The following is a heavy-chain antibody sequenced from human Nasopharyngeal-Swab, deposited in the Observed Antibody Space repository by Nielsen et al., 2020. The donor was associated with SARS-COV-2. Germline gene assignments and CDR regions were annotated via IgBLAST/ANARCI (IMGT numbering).Heavy chain of an antibody. V-gene: IGHV3-30*18. CDR3: AKDHFYDSGSYDRLYFDF. D-gene: IGHD3-10*01. Sequence: GGSLRLSCVGSGFPFDDDYVMHWVRQAPGKGLEWVALFSYDGSKRYFADSMKGRFSISRDNIKNMLYLQMDSLRADDTAVYYCAKDHFYDSGSYDRLYFDFWGQGTLVTVSS. CDR2: FSYDGSKR. CDR1: GFPFDDDYV. J-gene: IGHJ4*02.